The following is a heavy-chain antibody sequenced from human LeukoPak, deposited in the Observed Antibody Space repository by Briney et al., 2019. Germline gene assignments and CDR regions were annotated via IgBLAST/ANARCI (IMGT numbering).Heavy chain of an antibody. Sequence: PGGSLRLSCAASGFTFSSYAMSWVRQAPGKGLEWVSAISGSGGSTYYADSVKGRFTISRDNSKNTLYLQMNSLRAADTAVYYCARVLYRRDSSAYSINYYYYGMDVWGQGTTVTVSS. D-gene: IGHD3-22*01. CDR1: GFTFSSYA. CDR3: ARVLYRRDSSAYSINYYYYGMDV. V-gene: IGHV3-23*01. CDR2: ISGSGGST. J-gene: IGHJ6*02.